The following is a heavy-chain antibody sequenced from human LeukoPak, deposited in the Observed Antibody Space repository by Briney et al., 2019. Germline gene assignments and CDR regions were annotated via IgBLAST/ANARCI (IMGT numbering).Heavy chain of an antibody. J-gene: IGHJ5*02. Sequence: PSETLSLTCAVYGGSFSGYYWSWIRQPPGKGLEWIGEINHSGSTNYNPSLKSRVTISVDTSKNQFSLKLSSVTAADTAVYYCARRPAEPAAIAPEHNWFDPWGQGTLVTVSS. CDR1: GGSFSGYY. D-gene: IGHD2-2*02. CDR2: INHSGST. V-gene: IGHV4-34*01. CDR3: ARRPAEPAAIAPEHNWFDP.